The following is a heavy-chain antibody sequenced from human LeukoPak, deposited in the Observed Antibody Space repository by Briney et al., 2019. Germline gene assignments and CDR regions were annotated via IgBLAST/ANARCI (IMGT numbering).Heavy chain of an antibody. D-gene: IGHD3-22*01. J-gene: IGHJ4*02. CDR2: ISWNSGSI. V-gene: IGHV3-9*01. Sequence: SLSLSCAASGFTFDDYAMHWVRPAPGKGLEWVSGISWNSGSIGYADSVKGRFTISRDNAKNSLYLQMNSLRAEDTALYYCAKDMAYDSSGYYSHWGQGTLVTVSS. CDR1: GFTFDDYA. CDR3: AKDMAYDSSGYYSH.